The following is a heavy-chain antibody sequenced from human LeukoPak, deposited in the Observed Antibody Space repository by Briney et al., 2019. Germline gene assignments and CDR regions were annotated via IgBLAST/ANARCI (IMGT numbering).Heavy chain of an antibody. CDR3: AKDLFYFDY. CDR2: ISNGGGST. CDR1: GFTIGTDA. Sequence: PGGSLRLSCAASGFTIGTDALTWARQREGNGLGCVSTISNGGGSTYCADSVKGRFTISRDNAKNTLYLQMNSLRAEDTAVYYCAKDLFYFDYWGQGTLVTVSS. D-gene: IGHD3-10*01. V-gene: IGHV3-23*01. J-gene: IGHJ4*02.